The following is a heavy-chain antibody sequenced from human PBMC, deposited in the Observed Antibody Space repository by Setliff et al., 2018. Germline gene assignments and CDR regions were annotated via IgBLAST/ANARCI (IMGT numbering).Heavy chain of an antibody. V-gene: IGHV4-38-2*01. J-gene: IGHJ4*02. CDR2: IYYSGNT. CDR1: VYSISRDCH. Sequence: SETLSLTCAVSVYSISRDCHWGWIRQPPGKGLEWIGSIYYSGNTYYNASLKGRVTISGDTSKNQFSLKLTAVTAADTAIYYCARHRAVAGAYYFDFWGQGTLVTSP. CDR3: ARHRAVAGAYYFDF. D-gene: IGHD6-19*01.